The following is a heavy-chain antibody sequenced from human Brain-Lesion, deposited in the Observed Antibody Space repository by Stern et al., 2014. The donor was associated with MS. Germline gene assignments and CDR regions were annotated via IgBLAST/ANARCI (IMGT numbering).Heavy chain of an antibody. CDR1: GDTFSSNA. CDR3: ARLLPPVIPSYHYGLDV. D-gene: IGHD2-21*01. V-gene: IGHV1-69*01. J-gene: IGHJ6*02. CDR2: SIPMLATT. Sequence: QVQLVQSGAEVKKPGSSVKVSGKASGDTFSSNAINWVRQAPGQGLEWKGGSIPMLATTTYAQKFQGRVTITADESRSTVYMELSSLRSEDTPVYYCARLLPPVIPSYHYGLDVWGQGTTVPVPS.